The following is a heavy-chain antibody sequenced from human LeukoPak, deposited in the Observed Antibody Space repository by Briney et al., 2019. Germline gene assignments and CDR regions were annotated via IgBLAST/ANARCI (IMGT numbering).Heavy chain of an antibody. CDR2: ISYGGSVK. V-gene: IGHV3-30*18. CDR3: AKDRSGEYTWDY. D-gene: IGHD4-17*01. CDR1: GFTFSSHA. J-gene: IGHJ4*02. Sequence: GRSLRLSCAASGFTFSSHAMHWVRQAPGKGLEWVAFISYGGSVKYYIDSVKGRFTISRDNSKNTMYLEMNSLRGEDTAVYYCAKDRSGEYTWDYWGQGTLVTVSS.